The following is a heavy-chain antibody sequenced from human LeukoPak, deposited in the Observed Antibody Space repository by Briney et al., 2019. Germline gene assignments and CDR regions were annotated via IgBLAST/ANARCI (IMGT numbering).Heavy chain of an antibody. D-gene: IGHD3-3*01. CDR2: IYYSGST. V-gene: IGHV4-39*07. CDR3: ASSYYDFWSGYSVDY. J-gene: IGHJ4*02. CDR1: GGSISSSSYY. Sequence: PSETLSLTCTVYGGSISSSSYYLGWIRQPPGKGLEWIVSIYYSGSTYYNPSLKSRVTISVDTSKNQFSLKLSSVTAADTAVYYCASSYYDFWSGYSVDYWGQGTLVTVSS.